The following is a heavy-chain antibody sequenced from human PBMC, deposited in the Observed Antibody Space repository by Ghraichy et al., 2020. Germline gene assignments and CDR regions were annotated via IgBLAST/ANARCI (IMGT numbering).Heavy chain of an antibody. CDR3: AQTPGPHSAPRFDP. CDR1: GFSLSTSGVG. CDR2: IYWDDDK. Sequence: SGPTLVKPTQTLTLTCTFSGFSLSTSGVGVGWIRQPPGKALEWLALIYWDDDKRYSPSLKSRLTITKDTSKNQVVLTMTNMDPVDTATYYCAQTPGPHSAPRFDPWGQGTLVTVSS. V-gene: IGHV2-5*02. J-gene: IGHJ5*02.